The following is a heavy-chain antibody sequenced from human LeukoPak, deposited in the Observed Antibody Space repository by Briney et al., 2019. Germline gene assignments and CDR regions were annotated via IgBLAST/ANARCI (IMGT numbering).Heavy chain of an antibody. Sequence: SETLSLTCAVSGYSISSGYYWGWIRQPPGKGLEWIGSIYHSGSTYYNPSLKSRVTISVDTSKNQFSLKLSSVTAADTAVYYCARQSRYVGATTSVYSGEGTLVTVSS. V-gene: IGHV4-38-2*01. D-gene: IGHD1-26*01. J-gene: IGHJ4*02. CDR2: IYHSGST. CDR1: GYSISSGYY. CDR3: ARQSRYVGATTSVY.